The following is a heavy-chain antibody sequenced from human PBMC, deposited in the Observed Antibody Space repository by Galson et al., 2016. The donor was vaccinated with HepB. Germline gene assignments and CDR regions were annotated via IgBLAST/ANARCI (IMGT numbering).Heavy chain of an antibody. D-gene: IGHD6-13*01. CDR1: AYSFTTYW. CDR2: IDPSDSYT. V-gene: IGHV5-10-1*01. J-gene: IGHJ2*01. CDR3: ARPSTGHSSSIDV. Sequence: QSGAEVTKPGESLKISCKDSAYSFTTYWIAWVRQMPGRGLEWKGRIDPSDSYTNYSPAFQGQVTISVDKSITTAYLQWDSLKASDTATYYCARPSTGHSSSIDVWGRGTLVIVSS.